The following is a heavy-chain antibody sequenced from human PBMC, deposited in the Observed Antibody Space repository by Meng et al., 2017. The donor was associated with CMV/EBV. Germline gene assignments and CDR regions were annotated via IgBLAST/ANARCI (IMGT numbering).Heavy chain of an antibody. V-gene: IGHV1-2*02. D-gene: IGHD3-22*01. Sequence: ASVKVSCKASGYTFTGYYMLWVRQAPGQGLEWMGWINPNSGVTNYAQKFQGRVTMTRDTSISTVYMELRSLRSDDTAVYYCTRGEYYYDSSGYFYWGQGTLVTVSS. J-gene: IGHJ4*02. CDR2: INPNSGVT. CDR1: GYTFTGYY. CDR3: TRGEYYYDSSGYFY.